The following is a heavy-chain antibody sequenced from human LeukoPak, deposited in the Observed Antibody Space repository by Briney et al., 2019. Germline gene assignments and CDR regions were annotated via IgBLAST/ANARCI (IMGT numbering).Heavy chain of an antibody. Sequence: PSETLSLTCTVSGGSISSYYWSWIRQPPGKGLEWIGYIYYSGSTNYNPSLKSRVTISVDTSKNQFSLKLSSVTAADTAVYYCARAGNVVRGVTWFDPWGQGTLVTVSS. V-gene: IGHV4-59*01. CDR2: IYYSGST. D-gene: IGHD3-10*01. J-gene: IGHJ5*02. CDR3: ARAGNVVRGVTWFDP. CDR1: GGSISSYY.